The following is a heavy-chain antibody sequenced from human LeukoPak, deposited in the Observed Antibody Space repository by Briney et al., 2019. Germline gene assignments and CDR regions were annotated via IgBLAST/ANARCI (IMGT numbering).Heavy chain of an antibody. J-gene: IGHJ5*02. V-gene: IGHV1-46*03. CDR1: GYTFTSYY. CDR2: INPSGGST. Sequence: ASVKVSCKASGYTFTSYYMHWVRQAPGQGLEWMGIINPSGGSTSYAQKFQGRVTMTRDTSTSTVYMELSSLRSEDTAVYYCAREAALTGYYTGGWFDPWGQGTLVTVSS. CDR3: AREAALTGYYTGGWFDP. D-gene: IGHD3-9*01.